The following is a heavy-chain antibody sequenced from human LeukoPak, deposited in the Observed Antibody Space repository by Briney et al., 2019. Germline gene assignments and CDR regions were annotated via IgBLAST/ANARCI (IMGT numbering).Heavy chain of an antibody. CDR1: GFTFSSYW. CDR3: ARYSSSRGYYYYYMDV. J-gene: IGHJ6*03. CDR2: INSDGSST. D-gene: IGHD6-6*01. V-gene: IGHV3-74*01. Sequence: GGSLRLSCAASGFTFSSYWMHWVRQAPGKGLVWVSRINSDGSSTSYADSVKGRFTISRDNAKNTLYLQMNSLRAEDTAVYYCARYSSSRGYYYYYMDVWGKGTTVTVSS.